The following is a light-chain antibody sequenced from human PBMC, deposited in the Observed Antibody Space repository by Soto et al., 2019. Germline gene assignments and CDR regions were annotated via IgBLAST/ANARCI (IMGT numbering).Light chain of an antibody. CDR1: QSVSSN. CDR3: QQYDTWPRT. Sequence: IVMTQSPATLSVSPGERATLSCRASQSVSSNLAWYQQKPGQAPRLLIYGASTRATGFPARFSGSGSGTEFTLTISTLQSEDFAVYYCQQYDTWPRTFGQGTRREIK. CDR2: GAS. V-gene: IGKV3-15*01. J-gene: IGKJ2*01.